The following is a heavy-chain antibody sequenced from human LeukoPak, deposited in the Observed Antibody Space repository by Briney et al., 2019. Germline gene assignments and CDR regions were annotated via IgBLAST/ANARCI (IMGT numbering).Heavy chain of an antibody. D-gene: IGHD3-22*01. CDR1: GYTFTSYG. Sequence: ASVKVSCKASGYTFTSYGISWVRQAPGQGLEWMGWISAYNGNTNYAQKLQGRVTMTTDTSTSTAYMELRSLRSDDTAVYYCARDLGYYDSSGTLGLFQHWGQGTLVTVSS. CDR2: ISAYNGNT. CDR3: ARDLGYYDSSGTLGLFQH. J-gene: IGHJ1*01. V-gene: IGHV1-18*01.